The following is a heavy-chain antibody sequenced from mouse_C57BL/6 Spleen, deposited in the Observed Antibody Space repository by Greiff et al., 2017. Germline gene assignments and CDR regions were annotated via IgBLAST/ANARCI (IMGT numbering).Heavy chain of an antibody. CDR2: INPDSSTI. CDR3: ARDEDYGSSYWYFDV. CDR1: GIDFSRYW. D-gene: IGHD1-1*01. V-gene: IGHV4-1*01. Sequence: DVHLVESGGGLVQPGGSLKLSCAASGIDFSRYWMSWVRRAPGKGLEWIGEINPDSSTINYAPSLKDKFIISRDNAKNTLYLQMSKVRSEDTALYYCARDEDYGSSYWYFDVWGTGTTVTVSS. J-gene: IGHJ1*03.